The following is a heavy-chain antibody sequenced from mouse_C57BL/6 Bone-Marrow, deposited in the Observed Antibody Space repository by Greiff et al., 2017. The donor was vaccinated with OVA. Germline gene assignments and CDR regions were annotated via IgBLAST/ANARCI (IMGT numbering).Heavy chain of an antibody. Sequence: VQLKESGAELVRPGASVKLSCTASGFNIKDDYMHWVKQRPEQGLEWIGWIDPENGDTEYASKFQGKATITADTSSNTAYLQLSSLTSENTAVYYCTTGITTVVATDVWGTGTTVTVSS. CDR1: GFNIKDDY. J-gene: IGHJ1*03. CDR3: TTGITTVVATDV. CDR2: IDPENGDT. V-gene: IGHV14-4*01. D-gene: IGHD1-1*01.